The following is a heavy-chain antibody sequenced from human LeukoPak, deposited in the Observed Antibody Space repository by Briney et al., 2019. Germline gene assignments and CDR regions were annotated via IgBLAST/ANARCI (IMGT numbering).Heavy chain of an antibody. Sequence: SETLSLTCTVSGGSISSYYWSWIRQPPGKGLEWIGYIYYSGSTNYNPSLKSRVTISVDTSKNQFSLKLSSVTAADTAVYYCAGGAWFDPWGQGTLVTVSS. D-gene: IGHD2-15*01. CDR2: IYYSGST. CDR1: GGSISSYY. CDR3: AGGAWFDP. V-gene: IGHV4-59*08. J-gene: IGHJ5*02.